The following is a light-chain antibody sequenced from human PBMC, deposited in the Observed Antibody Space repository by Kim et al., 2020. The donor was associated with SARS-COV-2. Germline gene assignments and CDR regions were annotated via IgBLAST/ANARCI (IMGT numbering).Light chain of an antibody. J-gene: IGLJ2*01. Sequence: SQGQTASITCSGDKLGDKYACWYQQKPGQSPVLVIYQDSKRPSGIPERFSGSNSGNTATLTISGTQAMDEADYYCQAWDSSTHVVFGGGTKLTVL. V-gene: IGLV3-1*01. CDR3: QAWDSSTHVV. CDR2: QDS. CDR1: KLGDKY.